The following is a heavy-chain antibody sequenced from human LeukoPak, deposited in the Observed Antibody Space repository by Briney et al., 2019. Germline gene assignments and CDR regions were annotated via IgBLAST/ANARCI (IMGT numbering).Heavy chain of an antibody. CDR1: GFTFDDYG. D-gene: IGHD1-26*01. J-gene: IGHJ4*02. CDR3: AKRGAEVGATVAPGDY. V-gene: IGHV3-20*04. Sequence: GGSLRLSCAACGFTFDDYGMSWVRQAPGKGLEWVSGINWNGGSTGYADSVKGRFTISRDNSKNTLYLQMNRLRAEDTAVYYCAKRGAEVGATVAPGDYWGQGTLVTVSS. CDR2: INWNGGST.